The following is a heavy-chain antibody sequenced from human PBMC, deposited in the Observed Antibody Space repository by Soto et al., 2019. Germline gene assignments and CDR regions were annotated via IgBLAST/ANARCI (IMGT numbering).Heavy chain of an antibody. J-gene: IGHJ4*02. D-gene: IGHD2-8*02. CDR2: ISAYNGNT. CDR3: ARDKITGLFDY. Sequence: APVKVSCKASGYTFTSYSICWVRQAPGQGLEWMGWISAYNGNTNYVQKLQGRVTMTTDTSTSTAYMELRSLRSDDTAVYYCARDKITGLFDYWGQGTLVTVSS. V-gene: IGHV1-18*01. CDR1: GYTFTSYS.